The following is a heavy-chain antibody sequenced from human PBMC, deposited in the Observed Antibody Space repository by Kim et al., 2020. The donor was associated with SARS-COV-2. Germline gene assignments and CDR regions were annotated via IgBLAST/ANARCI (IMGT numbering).Heavy chain of an antibody. CDR1: GYTFTSYA. CDR2: INAGNGNT. D-gene: IGHD6-13*01. J-gene: IGHJ6*02. CDR3: AGPGIAAAGTGYGMDV. V-gene: IGHV1-3*01. Sequence: ASVKVSCKASGYTFTSYAMHWVRQAPGQRLEWMGWINAGNGNTKYSQKFQGRVTITRDTSASTAYMELSSLRSEDTAVSYCAGPGIAAAGTGYGMDVWGQGTTVTVSS.